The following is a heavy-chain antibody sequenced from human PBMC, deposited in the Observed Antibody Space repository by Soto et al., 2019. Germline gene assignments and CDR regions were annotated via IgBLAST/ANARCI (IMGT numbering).Heavy chain of an antibody. CDR2: IYPGDSDT. Sequence: LGESLKISCKGSGYTFRDYWIAWVRQMPGKSLECMGIIYPGDSDTRYSPSFQGQVIISADKSLSTAYLQWSSLKASDTAIYYCARGKQLPTYFDFWGQGTLVTVSS. CDR1: GYTFRDYW. CDR3: ARGKQLPTYFDF. J-gene: IGHJ4*02. D-gene: IGHD5-18*01. V-gene: IGHV5-51*01.